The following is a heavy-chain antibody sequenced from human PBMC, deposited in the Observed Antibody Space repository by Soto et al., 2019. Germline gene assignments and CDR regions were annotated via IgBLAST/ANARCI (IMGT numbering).Heavy chain of an antibody. CDR1: GFTFSNAW. J-gene: IGHJ6*02. D-gene: IGHD1-20*01. CDR3: ARYKSNYYYGMDV. V-gene: IGHV4-59*01. Sequence: PGGSLRLSCAGSGFTFSNAWMNWVRQAPGKGLEWIGYIYYSGITNYNPSLKSRVTISVDTSKNQFSLKLSSVTAADTAVYYCARYKSNYYYGMDVWGQGTTVTVSS. CDR2: IYYSGIT.